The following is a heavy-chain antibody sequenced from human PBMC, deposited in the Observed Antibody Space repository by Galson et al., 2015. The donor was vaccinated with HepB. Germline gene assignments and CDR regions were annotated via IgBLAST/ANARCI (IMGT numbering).Heavy chain of an antibody. CDR1: GFTFSDYY. J-gene: IGHJ6*02. Sequence: SLRLSCAASGFTFSDYYMSWIRQAPGKGLEWVSYISSSSSYTNYADSVKGRFTISRDNAKNSLYLQMNSLRAEDTAVYYCARDDHQYYYYGMDVWGQGTTVTVSS. V-gene: IGHV3-11*05. CDR3: ARDDHQYYYYGMDV. CDR2: ISSSSSYT.